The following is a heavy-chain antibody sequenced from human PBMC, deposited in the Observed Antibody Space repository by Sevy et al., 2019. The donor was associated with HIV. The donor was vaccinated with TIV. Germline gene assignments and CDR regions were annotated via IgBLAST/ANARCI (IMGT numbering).Heavy chain of an antibody. D-gene: IGHD6-25*01. J-gene: IGHJ1*01. Sequence: GGSLRLSCSASGFTFSSYWMSWVRQAPGKGLEWVANIKQDGNEKYYVDSVNGRFTIFRDNAKNSLFLQMSSLRAEDTAASYCARAPPYSAATPYFQHWGQGTLVTVSS. CDR2: IKQDGNEK. CDR3: ARAPPYSAATPYFQH. V-gene: IGHV3-7*03. CDR1: GFTFSSYW.